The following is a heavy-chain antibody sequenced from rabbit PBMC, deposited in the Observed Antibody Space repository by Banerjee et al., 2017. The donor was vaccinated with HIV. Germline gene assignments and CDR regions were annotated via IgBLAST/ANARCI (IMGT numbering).Heavy chain of an antibody. CDR3: AREFDL. CDR1: GFAFSSSYW. J-gene: IGHJ4*01. Sequence: QEQLEESGGGLVKPGGSLTLTCKASGFAFSSSYWICWVRQAPGKGLEWIGGIYAGSTGKASCVSWARGRSAVAKTRPRTVSLQMAKLTAADSVTYSCAREFDLWRQGTLVA. V-gene: IGHV1S45*01. CDR2: IYAGSTGKA.